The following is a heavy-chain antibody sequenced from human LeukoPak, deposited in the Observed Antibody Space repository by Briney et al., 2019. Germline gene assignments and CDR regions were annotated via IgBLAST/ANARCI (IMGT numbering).Heavy chain of an antibody. Sequence: SETLSLTCTVSGGSISSGIYYWSWIRQPAGKGLEWIGRINTSGSTNYNPSLKSRVTISVDTSKNQFSLKLSSVTAADTAVYYCARQRDDSSGLHPLGWGQGTLVTVSS. CDR3: ARQRDDSSGLHPLG. V-gene: IGHV4-61*02. CDR1: GGSISSGIYY. D-gene: IGHD3-22*01. J-gene: IGHJ4*02. CDR2: INTSGST.